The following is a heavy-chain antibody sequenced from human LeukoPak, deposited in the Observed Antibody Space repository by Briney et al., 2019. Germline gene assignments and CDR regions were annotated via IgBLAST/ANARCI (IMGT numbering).Heavy chain of an antibody. Sequence: GGSLRLSCAASGFTFSSYSMNWVRRAPGKGLEWVSSISSSSSYIYYADSVKGRFTISRDNAKNSLYLQMNSLRAEDTAVYYCARARSIGSFDYWGQGTLVTVSS. D-gene: IGHD3-16*02. CDR1: GFTFSSYS. V-gene: IGHV3-21*01. CDR3: ARARSIGSFDY. J-gene: IGHJ4*02. CDR2: ISSSSSYI.